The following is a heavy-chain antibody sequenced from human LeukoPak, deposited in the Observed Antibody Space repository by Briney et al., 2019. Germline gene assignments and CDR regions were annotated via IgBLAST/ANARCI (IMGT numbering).Heavy chain of an antibody. V-gene: IGHV1-18*01. CDR2: ISVYNGNT. D-gene: IGHD6-19*01. Sequence: GASVKVSCKASGYTFTSYGINWVRQRPGQGLEWMGWISVYNGNTNSAQKLQGRVTMTTDTSTSTAYMELRSLRSDDTAVYYCARDRGYSSGWSDFDYWGQGTLVTVSS. CDR3: ARDRGYSSGWSDFDY. J-gene: IGHJ4*02. CDR1: GYTFTSYG.